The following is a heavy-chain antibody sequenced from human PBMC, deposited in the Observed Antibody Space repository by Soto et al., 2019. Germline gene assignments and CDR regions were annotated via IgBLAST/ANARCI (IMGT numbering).Heavy chain of an antibody. V-gene: IGHV4-59*01. CDR1: GGSITGYY. CDR2: IHYSGST. Sequence: SETLSLTCSVSGGSITGYYWSWIRQPPGKGLEWIGYIHYSGSTNYNPSLKSRVTISVDTSRNQFSLKLISVTAADTAVYYCARGERLGCDYWGQGSLVTVSS. D-gene: IGHD6-19*01. J-gene: IGHJ4*02. CDR3: ARGERLGCDY.